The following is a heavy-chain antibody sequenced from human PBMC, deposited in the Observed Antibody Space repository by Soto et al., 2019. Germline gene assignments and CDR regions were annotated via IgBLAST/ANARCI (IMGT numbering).Heavy chain of an antibody. CDR3: AIGDDLGYHYTMNV. CDR1: GGTFSSHA. CDR2: IVPLFGSA. V-gene: IGHV1-69*06. D-gene: IGHD5-12*01. Sequence: GASVKVSCKASGGTFSSHAISWVRRAPGQGLEWMGGIVPLFGSANYAEKFQGRVTITADKSTNTAYMEVRSLTSEDTAIYYCAIGDDLGYHYTMNVWAQGTTVTVSS. J-gene: IGHJ6*02.